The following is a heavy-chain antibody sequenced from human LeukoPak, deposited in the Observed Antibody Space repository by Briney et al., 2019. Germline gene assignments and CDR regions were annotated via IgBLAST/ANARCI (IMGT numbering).Heavy chain of an antibody. CDR2: IYTSGST. CDR1: GVSISGYF. V-gene: IGHV4-4*07. CDR3: ATSRWTSERGGFYY. Sequence: PSETLSLTCTVSGVSISGYFWSWLRQPAGKGLEWVGRIYTSGSTNYNASLKSRVTISIDKSKNNFSLKGSVVAAADTAMYYCATSRWTSERGGFYYWGQGTLVTVSS. D-gene: IGHD1-1*01. J-gene: IGHJ4*02.